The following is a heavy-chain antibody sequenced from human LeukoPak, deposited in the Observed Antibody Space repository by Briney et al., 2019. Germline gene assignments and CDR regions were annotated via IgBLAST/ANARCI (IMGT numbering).Heavy chain of an antibody. CDR1: GFTFSSYS. CDR3: ARDKNYYDSSGRRKVTDY. CDR2: ISSSSSYI. D-gene: IGHD3-22*01. J-gene: IGHJ4*02. V-gene: IGHV3-21*01. Sequence: GGSLRLSCAASGFTFSSYSMNWVRQAPGKGLEWVSSISSSSSYIYYADSVKGRFTISRDNAKNSLYLQMNSLRAEDTAIYYCARDKNYYDSSGRRKVTDYWGQGTLVTVSS.